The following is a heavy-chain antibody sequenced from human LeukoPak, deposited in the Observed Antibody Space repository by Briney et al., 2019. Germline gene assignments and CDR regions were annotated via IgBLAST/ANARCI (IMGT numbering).Heavy chain of an antibody. CDR2: IIPMFGTA. J-gene: IGHJ4*02. V-gene: IGHV1-69*06. CDR1: GGTFSSYA. D-gene: IGHD3-16*01. Sequence: ASVKVSCKVSGGTFSSYAISWVRQAPGQGLEWMGGIIPMFGTANYAQKFQGRVTMTEDTSTDTAYMELSSLRSEDTAVYYCATAARSLGGAPCFDYWGQGTLVTVSS. CDR3: ATAARSLGGAPCFDY.